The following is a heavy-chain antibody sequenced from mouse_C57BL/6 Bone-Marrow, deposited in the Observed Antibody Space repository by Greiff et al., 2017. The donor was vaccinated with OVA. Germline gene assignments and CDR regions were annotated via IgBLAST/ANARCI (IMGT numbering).Heavy chain of an antibody. Sequence: EVQLQQSGTVLARPGASVKMSCKTSGYTFTSYWMHWVKQRPGQGLEWIGAIYPGNSDTSYNQKFKGKAKLTAVTSASTAYMELSSLTNEDSAVYYCTPLIYYYGSSWAYWGQGTLVTVSA. J-gene: IGHJ3*01. D-gene: IGHD1-1*01. CDR1: GYTFTSYW. CDR2: IYPGNSDT. CDR3: TPLIYYYGSSWAY. V-gene: IGHV1-5*01.